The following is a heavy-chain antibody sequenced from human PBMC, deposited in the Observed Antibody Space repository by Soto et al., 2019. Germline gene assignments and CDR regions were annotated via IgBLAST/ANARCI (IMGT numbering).Heavy chain of an antibody. Sequence: PGESLKISCKGSGYSFTSYWIAWVRQVPGKGLELMGVIYPGDSDIRYSPSFQGQVTISADKSISTAYLQWSSLKASDSAMYYCARQSTYYDILTGPNSGLRNWGQGTLVTVSS. V-gene: IGHV5-51*01. D-gene: IGHD3-9*01. CDR1: GYSFTSYW. J-gene: IGHJ4*02. CDR2: IYPGDSDI. CDR3: ARQSTYYDILTGPNSGLRN.